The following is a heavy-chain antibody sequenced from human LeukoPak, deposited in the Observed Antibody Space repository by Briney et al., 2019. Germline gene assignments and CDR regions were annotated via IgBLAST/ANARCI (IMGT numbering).Heavy chain of an antibody. Sequence: ASVKVSCKASGGTFSSYAISWVRQAPGQGLEWMGRIIPILGIANYAQKFQGRVTITADKSTSTAYMELSSLRSEDTAVYYCARGPPPTYYYDSSGYFMDYWGQGTLVTVSS. CDR2: IIPILGIA. D-gene: IGHD3-22*01. CDR1: GGTFSSYA. CDR3: ARGPPPTYYYDSSGYFMDY. V-gene: IGHV1-69*04. J-gene: IGHJ4*02.